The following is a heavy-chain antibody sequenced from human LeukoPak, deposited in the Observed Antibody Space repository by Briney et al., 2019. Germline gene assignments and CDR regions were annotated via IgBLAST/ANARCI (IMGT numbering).Heavy chain of an antibody. CDR3: AKSDHRGDGFNYDY. J-gene: IGHJ4*02. V-gene: IGHV3-43*01. CDR1: GFTFDDHT. D-gene: IGHD5-24*01. Sequence: PGGSLRLSCAASGFTFDDHTMHWVRQAPGKGLEWVSLISWDGGVTKYVGSVKGRFTISRDNRKNSLYLQMNSLRTEDTALYYCAKSDHRGDGFNYDYWGQGTLVTVSS. CDR2: ISWDGGVT.